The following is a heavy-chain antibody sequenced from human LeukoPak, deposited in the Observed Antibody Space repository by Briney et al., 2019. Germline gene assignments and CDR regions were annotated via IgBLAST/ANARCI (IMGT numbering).Heavy chain of an antibody. CDR1: GFTVSSNY. CDR2: IYSGGST. CDR3: AREYNYGFARYFDY. V-gene: IGHV3-66*01. D-gene: IGHD5-18*01. Sequence: PGGSLRLSCTASGFTVSSNYMSWVRQAPGKGLEWVSVIYSGGSTYYADFVKGRFTISRDNSKNTLYLQMNSLRAEDTAVYYCAREYNYGFARYFDYWGQGTLVTVSS. J-gene: IGHJ4*02.